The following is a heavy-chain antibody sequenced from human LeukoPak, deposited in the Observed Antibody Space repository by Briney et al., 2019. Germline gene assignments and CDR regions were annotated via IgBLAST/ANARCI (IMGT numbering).Heavy chain of an antibody. CDR3: ARERRYYDSSGYFDY. Sequence: PSQTLSLTCAVSGGSISSGGYSWRWIRQPPGKGLEWIGYIYYSGSTYYNPSLKSRVTISVDTSKNQFSLKLSSVTAADTAVYYCARERRYYDSSGYFDYWGQGTLVTVSS. D-gene: IGHD3-22*01. CDR1: GGSISSGGYS. J-gene: IGHJ4*02. CDR2: IYYSGST. V-gene: IGHV4-30-4*07.